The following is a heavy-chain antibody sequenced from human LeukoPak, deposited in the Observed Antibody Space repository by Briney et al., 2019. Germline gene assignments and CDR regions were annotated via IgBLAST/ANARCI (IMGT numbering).Heavy chain of an antibody. Sequence: SETLSLTCTVSGYSISSGHYWAWIRQSPGKGLEWIASMFHSGSTYYNPSLKSRVTTSADTSKNEFSLKLSSVTAADTAVYYCARAGTNLGDYDYWGQGTLVTVSS. CDR3: ARAGTNLGDYDY. J-gene: IGHJ4*02. D-gene: IGHD4-17*01. CDR1: GYSISSGHY. V-gene: IGHV4-38-2*02. CDR2: MFHSGST.